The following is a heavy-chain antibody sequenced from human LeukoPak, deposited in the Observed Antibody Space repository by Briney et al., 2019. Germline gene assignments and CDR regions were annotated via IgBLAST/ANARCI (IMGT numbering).Heavy chain of an antibody. V-gene: IGHV3-21*01. CDR2: ISSSSYI. CDR1: GFTFSSYS. Sequence: GGSLRLSCAASGFTFSSYSMNWVRQAPGKGLEWVSSISSSSYIYYADSVKGRFTISRDNAKNSLYLQMNSLRAEDTAVYYCARDQTTYYFDYWGQGTLVTVSS. CDR3: ARDQTTYYFDY. D-gene: IGHD1-1*01. J-gene: IGHJ4*02.